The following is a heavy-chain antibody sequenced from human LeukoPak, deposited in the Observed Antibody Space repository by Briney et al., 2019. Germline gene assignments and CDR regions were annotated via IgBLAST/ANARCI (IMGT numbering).Heavy chain of an antibody. CDR3: AREKSYYYYMDV. CDR1: GGSISSYY. V-gene: IGHV4-59*01. CDR2: IYYSGST. J-gene: IGHJ6*03. Sequence: SETLSLTCTVSGGSISSYYWSWIRQPPGKGLEWIGYIYYSGSTNYNPSLKSRVTISVDTSKNQFSLKLSSVTAADTAVYYCAREKSYYYYMDVWGKGTTVTVSS.